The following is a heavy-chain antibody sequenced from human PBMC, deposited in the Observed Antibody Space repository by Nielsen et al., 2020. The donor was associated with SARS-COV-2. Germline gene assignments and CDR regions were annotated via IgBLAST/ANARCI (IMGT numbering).Heavy chain of an antibody. CDR2: IYYNGST. Sequence: SETLSLTCTVSGGSISSGGYYWSWIRQHPGKGLEWIGYIYYNGSTYYNPSLKSRVTISVDTSKNQFSLKLSSVTAADTAVYYCARECSSTSCYGYYFDYWGQGTLVTVSS. J-gene: IGHJ4*02. V-gene: IGHV4-31*03. D-gene: IGHD2-2*01. CDR1: GGSISSGGYY. CDR3: ARECSSTSCYGYYFDY.